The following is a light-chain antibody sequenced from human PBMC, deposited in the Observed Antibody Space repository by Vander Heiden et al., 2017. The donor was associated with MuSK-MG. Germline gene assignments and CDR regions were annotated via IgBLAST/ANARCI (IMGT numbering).Light chain of an antibody. V-gene: IGLV7-46*01. CDR2: DTT. CDR1: TGPVTSSHY. Sequence: QAVVTPEPSLTVSPGGTVTLTCGSSTGPVTSSHYPYWFQQKPGQAPRTLFYDTTNKHSWTPARFSASLLGGKAALTLSAAQPEDEADYYCLLSYSGGARVVFGGGTKLTV. J-gene: IGLJ2*01. CDR3: LLSYSGGARVV.